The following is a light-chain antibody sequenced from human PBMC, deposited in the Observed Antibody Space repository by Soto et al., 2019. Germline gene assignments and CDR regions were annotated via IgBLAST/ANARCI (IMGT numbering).Light chain of an antibody. Sequence: DIQMTQSPSTLSASVGDRVTITCRASQSVRSWLAWYQQKPGRAPKFLIYDASSLESGVPSRFSGSGSGTEFTLTISNLQPDDFGVYHCHQHGGSPETFGQGTKVEMK. V-gene: IGKV1-5*01. CDR1: QSVRSW. CDR2: DAS. CDR3: HQHGGSPET. J-gene: IGKJ1*01.